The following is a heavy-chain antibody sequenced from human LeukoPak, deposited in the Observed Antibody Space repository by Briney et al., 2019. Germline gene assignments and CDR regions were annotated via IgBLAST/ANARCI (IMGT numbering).Heavy chain of an antibody. V-gene: IGHV3-30-3*01. CDR1: GFTFSSYA. CDR2: ISYDGSNK. CDR3: ARAPNPRTYYYDSSGFFDY. Sequence: GGSLRLSCAASGFTFSSYAMHWVRQAPGKGPEWVAVISYDGSNKYYADSVKGRFTISRDNSKNTLYLQMNSLRAEDTAVYYCARAPNPRTYYYDSSGFFDYWGQGTLVTVSS. D-gene: IGHD3-22*01. J-gene: IGHJ4*02.